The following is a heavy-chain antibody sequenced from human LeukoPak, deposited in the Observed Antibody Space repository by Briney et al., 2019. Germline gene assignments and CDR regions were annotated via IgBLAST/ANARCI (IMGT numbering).Heavy chain of an antibody. D-gene: IGHD6-6*01. V-gene: IGHV4-30-4*08. Sequence: SQTLSLTCTVSGGSISSGDYYWSWIRQPPGKGLEWIGYIYYSGSTYYNPSLKSRVTISVDTSKNQFSLKLSSVTAADTAVYYCARERGIAARPHYYFDYWGQGTLVTVSS. J-gene: IGHJ4*02. CDR1: GGSISSGDYY. CDR2: IYYSGST. CDR3: ARERGIAARPHYYFDY.